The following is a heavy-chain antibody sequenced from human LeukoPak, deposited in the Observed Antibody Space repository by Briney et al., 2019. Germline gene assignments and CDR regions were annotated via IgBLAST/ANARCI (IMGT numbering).Heavy chain of an antibody. CDR3: ARDATRSGQWELLGY. CDR2: ISAYNGNT. Sequence: GASVKVSCKASGYTFTNYGISWVRQAPGQGLEWMGWISAYNGNTNSAQKLQGRVTMTTDTSTSTAYMELRSLTSDDTAVYYSARDATRSGQWELLGYWGQGTLVTVSS. J-gene: IGHJ4*02. CDR1: GYTFTNYG. V-gene: IGHV1-18*01. D-gene: IGHD1-26*01.